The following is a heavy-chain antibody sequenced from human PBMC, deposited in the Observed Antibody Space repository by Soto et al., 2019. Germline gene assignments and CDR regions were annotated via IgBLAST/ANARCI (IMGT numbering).Heavy chain of an antibody. J-gene: IGHJ3*01. CDR1: GGAFSTSD. CDR3: ARDPRSGWAHDAFEV. CDR2: IIPVFGAA. D-gene: IGHD3-22*01. Sequence: QVHLVQSGAEVKMPGSSVRVSCASSGGAFSTSDIGWVRQAPGQGLEWMGGIIPVFGAANYAQKFKGRVTITADESTRTAYLEMSSLKPEDTATYYCARDPRSGWAHDAFEVGGPGTSIIVSS. V-gene: IGHV1-69*01.